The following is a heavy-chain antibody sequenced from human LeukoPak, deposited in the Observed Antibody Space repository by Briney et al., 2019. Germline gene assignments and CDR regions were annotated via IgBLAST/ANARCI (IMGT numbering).Heavy chain of an antibody. V-gene: IGHV3-23*01. J-gene: IGHJ4*02. CDR1: GFTFSSYA. D-gene: IGHD2-21*02. Sequence: AGGSLRLSCAASGFTFSSYAMSWVRQAPGKGLEWVSAISGSGGSTYYADSVKGRFTISRDNSKNTLYLQMNSLRAEDTAVYYCAKEGRLVVVTAITLFDYWGQGTLVTVSS. CDR2: ISGSGGST. CDR3: AKEGRLVVVTAITLFDY.